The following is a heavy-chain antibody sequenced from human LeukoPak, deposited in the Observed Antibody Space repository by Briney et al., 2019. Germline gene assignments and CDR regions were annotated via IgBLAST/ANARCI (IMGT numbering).Heavy chain of an antibody. CDR1: GFTFSSYY. V-gene: IGHV1-2*02. CDR2: LNSNTSDK. Sequence: GASLKLSCTASGFTFSSYYLHWVRQAPGQGLEWVGWLNSNTSDKNYADTFLGRVTITRDKSINTEYVEMSSLRSDDTAVYYCARFPGGGAGLDCGGQRAPVSVPS. CDR3: ARFPGGGAGLDC. D-gene: IGHD2-21*01. J-gene: IGHJ4*02.